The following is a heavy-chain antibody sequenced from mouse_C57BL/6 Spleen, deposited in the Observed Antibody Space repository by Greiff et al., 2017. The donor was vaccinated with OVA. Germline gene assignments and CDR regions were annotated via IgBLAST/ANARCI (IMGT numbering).Heavy chain of an antibody. Sequence: QVQLKQSGAELVRPGSSVKLSCKASGYTFTSYWMHWVKQRPIQGLEWIGNIDPSDSETHYNQKFKDKATLTVDKSSSTAYMQLSSLTSEDSAVYYCARDGNYVAFDYWGQGTTLTVSS. CDR1: GYTFTSYW. J-gene: IGHJ2*01. CDR2: IDPSDSET. CDR3: ARDGNYVAFDY. D-gene: IGHD2-1*01. V-gene: IGHV1-52*01.